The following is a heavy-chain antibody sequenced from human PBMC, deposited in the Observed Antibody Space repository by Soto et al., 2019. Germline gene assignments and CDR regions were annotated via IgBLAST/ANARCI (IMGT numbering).Heavy chain of an antibody. CDR2: ISSSSSYI. Sequence: GGSLRLSCAASGFTFSSYAMSWVRQAPGKGLEWVSAISSSSSYIYYADSVKGRFTISRDNAKNSLYLQMNSLRAEDTAVYYCARGAGSGWFDAFDIWGQGTMVTVSS. CDR3: ARGAGSGWFDAFDI. D-gene: IGHD6-19*01. V-gene: IGHV3-21*01. CDR1: GFTFSSYA. J-gene: IGHJ3*02.